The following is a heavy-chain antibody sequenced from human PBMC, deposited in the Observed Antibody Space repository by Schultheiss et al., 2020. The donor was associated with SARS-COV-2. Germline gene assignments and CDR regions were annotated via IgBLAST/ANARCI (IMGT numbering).Heavy chain of an antibody. CDR2: IYTSGST. CDR1: GGSISSYY. CDR3: ARGDSSSLDY. D-gene: IGHD6-13*01. J-gene: IGHJ4*02. Sequence: GSLRLSCTVSGGSISSYYWSWIRQPAGKGLECIGRIYTSGSTNYNPSLKSRVTMSVDTSKNQFSLKLSSVTAADTAVYYCARGDSSSLDYWGQGTLVTGS. V-gene: IGHV4-4*07.